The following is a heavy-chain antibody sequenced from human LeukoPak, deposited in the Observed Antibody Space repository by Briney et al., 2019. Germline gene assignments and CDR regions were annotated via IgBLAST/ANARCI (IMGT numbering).Heavy chain of an antibody. D-gene: IGHD2-15*01. V-gene: IGHV4-59*01. J-gene: IGHJ4*02. CDR2: IHYSGGT. Sequence: PSETLSLTCTVSGNSISNYYWNWIRQPPGKALEWIGYIHYSGGTNYNPSLKSRVTISVDTSKNQVSLQLNSATAADTAVYYCASRGTVGDYWGQGTLVTVSS. CDR3: ASRGTVGDY. CDR1: GNSISNYY.